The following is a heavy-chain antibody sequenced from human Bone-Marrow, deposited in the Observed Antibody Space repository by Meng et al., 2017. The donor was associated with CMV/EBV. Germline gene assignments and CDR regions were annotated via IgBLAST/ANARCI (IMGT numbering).Heavy chain of an antibody. J-gene: IGHJ6*02. CDR2: IHSGGTT. Sequence: GESLKISCAASRFSVNTNYMSWVRQTPGKGLEWVSIIHSGGTTHYADSVRGRFTISRDHTKNTLYLQMTSLRPDDSGVYYCARDLTLWGSSNKGRIRAGMDVWGQGTTVTVSS. CDR3: ARDLTLWGSSNKGRIRAGMDV. D-gene: IGHD6-13*01. V-gene: IGHV3-66*02. CDR1: RFSVNTNY.